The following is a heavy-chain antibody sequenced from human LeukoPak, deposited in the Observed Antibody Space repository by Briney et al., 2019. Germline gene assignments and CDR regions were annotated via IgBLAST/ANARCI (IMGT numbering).Heavy chain of an antibody. CDR3: AREVVEYCSGGSRYYLYFQH. J-gene: IGHJ1*01. V-gene: IGHV4-59*12. Sequence: SETLSLTCTVSGGSISSYYWSWIRQHPGKGLEWIGYIYYSGSTYYNPSLKSRVTISVDTSKTQFSLKLSSVTAADTAVYYCAREVVEYCSGGSRYYLYFQHWGQGTLVTVSS. D-gene: IGHD2-15*01. CDR1: GGSISSYY. CDR2: IYYSGST.